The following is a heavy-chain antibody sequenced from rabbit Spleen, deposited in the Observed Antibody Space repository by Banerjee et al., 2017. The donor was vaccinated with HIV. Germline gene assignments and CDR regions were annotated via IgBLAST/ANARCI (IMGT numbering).Heavy chain of an antibody. D-gene: IGHD6-1*01. CDR1: GFSFGDRDV. Sequence: QEQLEESGGGLVKPKGSLTLTCKASGFSFGDRDVMCWVRQAPGKGLDWIACINTATGKCVYAGWGKGRFTISTSTSATVTLQMTSLTAADTASCFCARGGDNSYGYGWWGPGTLVTVS. J-gene: IGHJ4*01. V-gene: IGHV1S45*01. CDR2: INTATGKC. CDR3: ARGGDNSYGYGW.